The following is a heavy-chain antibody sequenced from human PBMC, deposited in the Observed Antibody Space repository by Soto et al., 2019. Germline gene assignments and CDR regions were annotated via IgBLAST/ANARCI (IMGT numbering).Heavy chain of an antibody. CDR3: TRHRDYCSGGSCYTPDFDY. CDR2: IRSKANSYAT. V-gene: IGHV3-73*02. D-gene: IGHD2-15*01. Sequence: EVQLVESGGGLVQPGGSLKLSCAASGFTFSGSAMHWVRQASGKGLEWVGRIRSKANSYATAYAASVKGRFTISRDDSKNTAYLQMNSLKTEDTAGYYCTRHRDYCSGGSCYTPDFDYWGQGTLVTVSS. CDR1: GFTFSGSA. J-gene: IGHJ4*02.